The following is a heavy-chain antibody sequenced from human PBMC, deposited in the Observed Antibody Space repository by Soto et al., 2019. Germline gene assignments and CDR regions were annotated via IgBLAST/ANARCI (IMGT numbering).Heavy chain of an antibody. CDR1: GFTFSSYG. Sequence: TGGSLRLSCAASGFTFSSYGMHWVRQAPGKWLEWVAVISYDGSNKYYADSVKGRFTISRDNSKNTLYLQMNSLRAEDTAVYYCAKAPPLWFGELLRPPQYGMDVWGLGXTVTVYS. V-gene: IGHV3-30*18. CDR2: ISYDGSNK. CDR3: AKAPPLWFGELLRPPQYGMDV. D-gene: IGHD3-10*01. J-gene: IGHJ6*02.